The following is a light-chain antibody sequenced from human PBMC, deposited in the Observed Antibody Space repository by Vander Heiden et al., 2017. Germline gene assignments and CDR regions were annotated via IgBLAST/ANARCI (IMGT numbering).Light chain of an antibody. V-gene: IGLV3-1*01. CDR2: QDS. Sequence: SYELTQPPSVSVSPGQTASITCSGDKLGDKYACWYQQKPGQSPVLVIYQDSKRPSGIPERFSGSNSGNKATLTISGTQAVDEADYYCQAWDSSTVVFGGGTKLTVL. CDR3: QAWDSSTVV. J-gene: IGLJ2*01. CDR1: KLGDKY.